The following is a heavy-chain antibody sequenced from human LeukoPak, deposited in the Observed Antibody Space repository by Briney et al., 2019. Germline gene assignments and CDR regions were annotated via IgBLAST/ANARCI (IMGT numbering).Heavy chain of an antibody. V-gene: IGHV1-18*01. D-gene: IGHD3-16*01. CDR2: ISAYNGNT. CDR3: ARVLVGGVVDR. J-gene: IGHJ5*02. CDR1: GYTFTIYG. Sequence: ASVNVSCTASGYTFTIYGISWVRQAPGQGLEWMGWISAYNGNTNYAQKLQGRVTMTTDTSTSTAYMELRSLRSDDTAVYYCARVLVGGVVDRWGQGTLVTVSS.